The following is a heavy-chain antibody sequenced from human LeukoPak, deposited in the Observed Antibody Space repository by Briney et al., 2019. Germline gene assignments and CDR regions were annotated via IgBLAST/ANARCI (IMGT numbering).Heavy chain of an antibody. D-gene: IGHD4-23*01. V-gene: IGHV4-59*01. CDR3: AGYGGNGNWFDP. Sequence: PSETLSLTCTVSGGSISSYYWSWIRQPPGKGLEWIGYIYYSGSTNYNPSLKSRVTISVDTSKNQFSLKLSSVTAADTAVYYCAGYGGNGNWFDPWGQGTLVTVSS. CDR1: GGSISSYY. J-gene: IGHJ5*02. CDR2: IYYSGST.